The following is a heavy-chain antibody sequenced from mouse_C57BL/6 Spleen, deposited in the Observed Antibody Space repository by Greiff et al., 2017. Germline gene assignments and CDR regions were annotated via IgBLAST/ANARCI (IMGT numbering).Heavy chain of an antibody. D-gene: IGHD2-5*01. CDR1: GYYITSGYY. Sequence: EVQLQQSGPGLVKPSQSLSLTCSVTGYYITSGYYWNWIRQFPGNKLEWMGYISYDGSNNYNPSLKNRISITRDTSKNQLFLKVNAVTTEDTATYYCARDPYSNCEYFDYWGQGTTLTVSS. CDR2: ISYDGSN. V-gene: IGHV3-6*01. J-gene: IGHJ2*01. CDR3: ARDPYSNCEYFDY.